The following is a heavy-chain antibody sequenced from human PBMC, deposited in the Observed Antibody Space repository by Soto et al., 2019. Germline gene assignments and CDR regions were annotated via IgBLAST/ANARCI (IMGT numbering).Heavy chain of an antibody. J-gene: IGHJ4*02. CDR1: GYGVSINPA. D-gene: IGHD6-19*01. Sequence: SLKGYCAGSGYGVSINPAVSWIRQAQGKGLEWVSIISASGRSTYHAASVKGRFTISRDNSKDTLYLQMTRLRAEDTATYYCAKDGQWLDVYLESWGQGTQVTV. CDR3: AKDGQWLDVYLES. CDR2: ISASGRST. V-gene: IGHV3-23*01.